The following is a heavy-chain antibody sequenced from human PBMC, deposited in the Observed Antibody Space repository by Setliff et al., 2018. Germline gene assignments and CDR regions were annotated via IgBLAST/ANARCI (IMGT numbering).Heavy chain of an antibody. V-gene: IGHV5-51*01. CDR3: ARDFLGQWGGKGGLDY. J-gene: IGHJ4*02. CDR2: IYPGDSDT. Sequence: PGESLKISCQGSGYRFTSYWIGWVRQMPGKGLEWMGLIYPGDSDTRYSPSFPGRVTMTRDTSTSTVYVELSSLRSEDTAVYYCARDFLGQWGGKGGLDYWGQGTLVTVSS. CDR1: GYRFTSYW. D-gene: IGHD6-19*01.